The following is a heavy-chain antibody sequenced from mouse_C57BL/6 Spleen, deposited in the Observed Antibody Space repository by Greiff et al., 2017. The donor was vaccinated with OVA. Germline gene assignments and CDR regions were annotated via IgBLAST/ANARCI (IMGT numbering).Heavy chain of an antibody. CDR1: GYTFTSYW. CDR3: ARMVTTPAGFAY. J-gene: IGHJ3*01. D-gene: IGHD2-2*01. Sequence: QVQLQQPGAELVKPGASVKLSCKASGYTFTSYWITWVKQRPGQGLEWIGDIYPGSGSTNYNEKFKSKATLTVDTSSSTAYMQLSSLTSEDSAVDCCARMVTTPAGFAYWGQGTLVTVSA. V-gene: IGHV1-55*01. CDR2: IYPGSGST.